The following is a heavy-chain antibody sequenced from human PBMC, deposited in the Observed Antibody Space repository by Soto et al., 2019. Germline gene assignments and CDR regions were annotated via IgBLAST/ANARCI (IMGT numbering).Heavy chain of an antibody. CDR1: GGSISSDDYY. CDR3: ARDRGLGNYYYGMDV. V-gene: IGHV4-30-4*01. Sequence: SETLSLTCTVSGGSISSDDYYWSWIRQPPGKGLEWIGYIYYSGSTYYNPSLKSRVTISVDTSKNQFSLKLSSVTAADTAVYYCARDRGLGNYYYGMDVWGQGTTVTVSS. D-gene: IGHD1-26*01. J-gene: IGHJ6*02. CDR2: IYYSGST.